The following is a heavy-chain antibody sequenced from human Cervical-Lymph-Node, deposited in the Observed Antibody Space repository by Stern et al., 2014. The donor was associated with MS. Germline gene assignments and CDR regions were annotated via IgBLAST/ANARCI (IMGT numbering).Heavy chain of an antibody. Sequence: QVQLVQSGGGVVQPGRSLRLSCAASGFTFSSYAMHWVRQAPGKGLEWVAVISYDGNNEYYADSVKGRFSVSRDNSRHNSRNMLYLQMNSLRAEDTAVYFCARDRPFWSRNRGWVDVWGQGTTVTVSS. CDR1: GFTFSSYA. J-gene: IGHJ6*02. V-gene: IGHV3-30-3*01. CDR3: ARDRPFWSRNRGWVDV. D-gene: IGHD6-19*01. CDR2: ISYDGNNE.